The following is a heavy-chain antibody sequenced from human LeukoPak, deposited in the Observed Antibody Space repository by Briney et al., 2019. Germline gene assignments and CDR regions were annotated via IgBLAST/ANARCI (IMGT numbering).Heavy chain of an antibody. CDR1: GGSISGSSYY. Sequence: PSETLSLTCTVSGGSISGSSYYWAWIRQPLGKGLEWVGSGFYSGSAYYNPSLKSRLTISVDTSKNQFSLDLRSVTAADTAVYYCARLRGAMTPVTSDFDYWGQGILVTVSS. V-gene: IGHV4-39*01. D-gene: IGHD4-17*01. CDR2: GFYSGSA. CDR3: ARLRGAMTPVTSDFDY. J-gene: IGHJ4*02.